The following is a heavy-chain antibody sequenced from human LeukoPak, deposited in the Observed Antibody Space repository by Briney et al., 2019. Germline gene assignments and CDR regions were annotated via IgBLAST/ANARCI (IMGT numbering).Heavy chain of an antibody. Sequence: PSETLSLTCTVSGDSISSYYWSWIRQPPGKGLEWIGYIYYSGSTNYNPSLKSRVTISVDTSKNQFSLKLGSVTAADTAVYYCARRHHAFDIWGQGTMVTVSS. CDR2: IYYSGST. V-gene: IGHV4-59*08. J-gene: IGHJ3*02. CDR1: GDSISSYY. CDR3: ARRHHAFDI.